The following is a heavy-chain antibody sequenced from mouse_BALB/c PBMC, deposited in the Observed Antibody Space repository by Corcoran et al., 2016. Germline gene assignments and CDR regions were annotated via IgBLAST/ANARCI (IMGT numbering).Heavy chain of an antibody. J-gene: IGHJ1*01. CDR1: GYTFTDYV. Sequence: QVQLQQSGPELVKPGASVKMSCKASGYTFTDYVMSWVKQRTGQGLEWIGEIYPGSGSTYYNGKCKGKDTLTADKYSNTAYMQLSSLISEASAVFFCATYWYFYVWGAGTTVTVS. V-gene: IGHV1-81*01. CDR3: ATYWYFYV. CDR2: IYPGSGST.